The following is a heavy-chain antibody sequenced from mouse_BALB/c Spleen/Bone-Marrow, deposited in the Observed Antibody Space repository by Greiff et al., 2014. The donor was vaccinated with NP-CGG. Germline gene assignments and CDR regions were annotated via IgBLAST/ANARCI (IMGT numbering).Heavy chain of an antibody. J-gene: IGHJ4*01. CDR1: GFTFSDYG. Sequence: EVQLVESGPALVQPGASRKLSCAASGFTFSDYGMAWVRQAPGKGLEWVAFISNLACSIYYTDTVTGRFTISRENAKNTLYLEMSSLRSEDTAMYYCARETARGGMDYWGQGTSVTVSS. V-gene: IGHV5-15*02. CDR2: ISNLACSI. CDR3: ARETARGGMDY. D-gene: IGHD3-3*01.